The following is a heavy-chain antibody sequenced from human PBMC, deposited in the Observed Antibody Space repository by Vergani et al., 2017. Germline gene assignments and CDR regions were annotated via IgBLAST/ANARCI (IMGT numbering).Heavy chain of an antibody. CDR1: GFTFSSYS. V-gene: IGHV3-30-3*01. CDR2: ISYDGSNK. CDR3: ARVRGSGSLYWYFDL. Sequence: QVQLVESGGGVVQPGRSLRLSCAASGFTFSSYSMHWVRQAPGKGLEWVAVISYDGSNKYYADSVKGRFTISRDNSKNTLYLQMNRLRAEDTAVYYCARVRGSGSLYWYFDLWGRGTLVTVSS. D-gene: IGHD3-10*01. J-gene: IGHJ2*01.